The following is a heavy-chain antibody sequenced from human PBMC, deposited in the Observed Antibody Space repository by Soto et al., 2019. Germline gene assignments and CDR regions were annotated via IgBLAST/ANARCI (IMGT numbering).Heavy chain of an antibody. D-gene: IGHD3-10*01. J-gene: IGHJ4*02. CDR1: GFTFSSYG. Sequence: GGSLRLSCAASGFTFSSYGMHWVRQAPGKGLEWVAVISYDGSNKYYADSVKGRFTISRDNSKNTRYLQMNSLRAEDTAVYYCAKDLPTSGWEYYYGSGSYYWGQGTLVTVSS. CDR2: ISYDGSNK. V-gene: IGHV3-30*18. CDR3: AKDLPTSGWEYYYGSGSYY.